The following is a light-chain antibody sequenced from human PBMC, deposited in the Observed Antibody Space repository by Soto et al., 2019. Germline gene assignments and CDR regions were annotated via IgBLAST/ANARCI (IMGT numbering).Light chain of an antibody. J-gene: IGKJ4*01. CDR2: DAS. Sequence: EILMTQSPATLSVSPGERATLSCRASHRVNTYLAWYQQRLGQAPRLLIYDASTRATGIPARFSGSGSVTEFTLTISSLQSEDFAVYYCQQYNNWPLTFGGGTKVEI. V-gene: IGKV3-15*01. CDR3: QQYNNWPLT. CDR1: HRVNTY.